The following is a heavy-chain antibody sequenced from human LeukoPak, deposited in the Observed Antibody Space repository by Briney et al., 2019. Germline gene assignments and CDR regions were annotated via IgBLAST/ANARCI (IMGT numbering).Heavy chain of an antibody. J-gene: IGHJ4*02. CDR1: GFTFSDYS. V-gene: IGHV3-48*02. Sequence: PGGSLRLSCAASGFTFSDYSMNWVRQAPGKGLEWVSYIDGSGDTIYYADSVKGRFTISRDNAKNSLDLQMNSLRDEHTAVYFCSRRFDCWGQGTLVTVSS. CDR2: IDGSGDTI. CDR3: SRRFDC.